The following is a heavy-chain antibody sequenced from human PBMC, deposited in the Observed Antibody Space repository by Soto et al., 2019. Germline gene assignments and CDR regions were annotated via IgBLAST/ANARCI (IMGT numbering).Heavy chain of an antibody. Sequence: EVRLLESGGGLVQPGGSLRLSCAASGFSFSSYDMTWVRQAPGQGLEWVSSLSVTGGGPYYADSVRGRFTMSRDNSQNTLALEMSGLRADDSAVYYCAKGRETTTSAKFCFYNWGQGTLVTVSS. D-gene: IGHD1-26*01. J-gene: IGHJ4*02. CDR1: GFSFSSYD. V-gene: IGHV3-23*01. CDR3: AKGRETTTSAKFCFYN. CDR2: LSVTGGGP.